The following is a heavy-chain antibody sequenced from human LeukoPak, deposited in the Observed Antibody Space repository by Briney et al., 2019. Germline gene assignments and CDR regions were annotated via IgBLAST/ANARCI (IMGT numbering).Heavy chain of an antibody. D-gene: IGHD6-19*01. CDR1: GYTFTGYY. V-gene: IGHV1-2*02. Sequence: ASVKVSCKASGYTFTGYYMHWVRQAPGQGLEWMGCINPNSGGTNYAQKFQGRVTMTRDTSISTAYMELSRLRSDDTAVYYCARDMEAVAGSIFDYWGQGTLVTVSS. CDR3: ARDMEAVAGSIFDY. CDR2: INPNSGGT. J-gene: IGHJ4*02.